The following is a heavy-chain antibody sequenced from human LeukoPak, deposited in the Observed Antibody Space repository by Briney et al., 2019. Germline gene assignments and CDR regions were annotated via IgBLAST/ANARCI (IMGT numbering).Heavy chain of an antibody. J-gene: IGHJ4*02. Sequence: SETLSLTCTVSGGSISSYYWSWIRQPPGKGLEWIGYIHYSGSTNYNPTLKSRVTISVDTSKNQFSLKLSSVTAADTAVYYCARVSRYDYVWGSYRRYYFDYWGQGTLVTVSS. CDR3: ARVSRYDYVWGSYRRYYFDY. CDR1: GGSISSYY. V-gene: IGHV4-59*12. D-gene: IGHD3-16*02. CDR2: IHYSGST.